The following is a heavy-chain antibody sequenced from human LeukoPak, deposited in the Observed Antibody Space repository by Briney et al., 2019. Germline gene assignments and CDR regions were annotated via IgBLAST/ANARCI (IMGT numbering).Heavy chain of an antibody. D-gene: IGHD3-22*01. Sequence: SETLSLTCTVSGGSISSYYWSWIRQPPGKGLEWIGYIYYSGSTNFNPSLKSRVTISVDTSKNQFSLNLRSVTAADTAVYYCARIDSGGYGYFDYWGQGTLVTVSS. CDR3: ARIDSGGYGYFDY. J-gene: IGHJ4*02. CDR2: IYYSGST. V-gene: IGHV4-59*01. CDR1: GGSISSYY.